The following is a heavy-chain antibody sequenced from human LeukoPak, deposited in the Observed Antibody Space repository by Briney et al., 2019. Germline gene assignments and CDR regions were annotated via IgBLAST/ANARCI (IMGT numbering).Heavy chain of an antibody. CDR3: AKGYRIVSGSLDY. CDR2: ISYDGSNK. Sequence: GGSLRLSCAASGFTFSSYGMHWVRQAPGKGLEWVAVISYDGSNKYYADSVKGRFTISRDNSKNSLYLQMNSLRTEDTALYYCAKGYRIVSGSLDYWGQGTLVTVSS. CDR1: GFTFSSYG. V-gene: IGHV3-30*18. D-gene: IGHD3-10*01. J-gene: IGHJ4*02.